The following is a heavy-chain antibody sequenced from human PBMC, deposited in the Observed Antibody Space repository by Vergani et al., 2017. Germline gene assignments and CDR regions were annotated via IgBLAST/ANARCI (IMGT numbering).Heavy chain of an antibody. Sequence: QVQLVESGGGVVQPGRSLRLSCAASGFTFNQYGMHWVRQAPGKGLEWVAVTWYDGNNKQYADSVKGRFTISRDNSKSTMYLQTNSLRDEDTGVYYCARDLRLLYNRFDPWGQGTLVTVSS. CDR2: TWYDGNNK. CDR3: ARDLRLLYNRFDP. CDR1: GFTFNQYG. D-gene: IGHD1-14*01. V-gene: IGHV3-33*01. J-gene: IGHJ5*02.